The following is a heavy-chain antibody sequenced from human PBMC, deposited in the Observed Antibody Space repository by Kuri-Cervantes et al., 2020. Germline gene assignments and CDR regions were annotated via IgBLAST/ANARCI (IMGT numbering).Heavy chain of an antibody. V-gene: IGHV4-31*02. J-gene: IGHJ5*02. CDR1: GGSISSSSYY. Sequence: SCTVSGGSISSSSYYWSWIRQHPGKGLEWIGDIYYSGSTYYNPPLKSRVTISVDTSKNQFSLKLSSVTAADTAVYYCARYFSDKYCSGGSCLWFDPWGQGTLVTVSS. CDR2: IYYSGST. CDR3: ARYFSDKYCSGGSCLWFDP. D-gene: IGHD2-15*01.